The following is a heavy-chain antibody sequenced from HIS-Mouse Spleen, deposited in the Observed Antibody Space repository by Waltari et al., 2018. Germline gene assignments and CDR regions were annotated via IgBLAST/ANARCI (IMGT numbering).Heavy chain of an antibody. J-gene: IGHJ2*01. CDR3: AREIPYSSSWYDWYFDL. D-gene: IGHD6-13*01. CDR1: GRSISSSSYY. Sequence: QLQLQESGPGLVKPSETLSLTCTVPGRSISSSSYYWGWIPYPTGKGLVWIGSIYYSGSTYYNPSLKSRVTISVDTSKNQFSLKLSSVTAADTAVYYCAREIPYSSSWYDWYFDLWGRGTLVTVSS. CDR2: IYYSGST. V-gene: IGHV4-39*07.